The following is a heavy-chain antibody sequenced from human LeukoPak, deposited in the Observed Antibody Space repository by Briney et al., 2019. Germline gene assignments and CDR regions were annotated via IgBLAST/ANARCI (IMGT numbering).Heavy chain of an antibody. D-gene: IGHD3-10*01. Sequence: ASVKVSCKASGYTFTGYYFHWVRQAPGQGLEWMGWINPNSGGTNYAQKFQGRVTMTRDTSISTAYMELSRLRSDDTAVYYCARDGSGSYYKLPYNWFDPWGREPWSPSPQ. CDR3: ARDGSGSYYKLPYNWFDP. V-gene: IGHV1-2*02. J-gene: IGHJ5*02. CDR2: INPNSGGT. CDR1: GYTFTGYY.